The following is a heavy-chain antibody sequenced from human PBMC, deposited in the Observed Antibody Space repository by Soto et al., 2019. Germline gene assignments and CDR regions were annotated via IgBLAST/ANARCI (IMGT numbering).Heavy chain of an antibody. V-gene: IGHV3-64D*06. CDR1: GFTFLSYA. J-gene: IGHJ3*02. CDR3: VKDQDWNYASNDAFDI. D-gene: IGHD1-7*01. CDR2: IGSNGGST. Sequence: HPGGSLRLSCSASGFTFLSYAMHWVRQVPGKGLEYVSAIGSNGGSTYYADSVKGRFTISRDNSKNTLYLQMSSLRAEDTAMYYCVKDQDWNYASNDAFDIWGQGTMVTVSS.